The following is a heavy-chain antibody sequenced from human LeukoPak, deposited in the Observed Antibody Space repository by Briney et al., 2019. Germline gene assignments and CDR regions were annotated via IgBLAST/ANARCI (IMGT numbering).Heavy chain of an antibody. CDR1: GFTLSSYW. Sequence: PGGSLRLSCAASGFTLSSYWMNWVRQAPGKGLEWVANIKPDASEKNYVDSVKGRFTISRDNAKNSLYLQMNSLRAEDTALYYCAKDIAAAGRGGAFDIWGQGTMVTVSS. CDR3: AKDIAAAGRGGAFDI. V-gene: IGHV3-7*03. CDR2: IKPDASEK. D-gene: IGHD6-13*01. J-gene: IGHJ3*02.